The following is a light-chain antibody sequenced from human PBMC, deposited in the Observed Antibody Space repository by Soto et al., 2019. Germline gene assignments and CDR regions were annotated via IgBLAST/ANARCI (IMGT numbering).Light chain of an antibody. Sequence: DIQMTQSPSSLSASVGDRVTITCRASQDITNYLAGFQQKPGKAPKSLIYTASSLQSGVPSRFSGSGSGTEFTLTISSVKPEDFEIYYCQQYDSYPITFGQGIRLEMK. CDR1: QDITNY. CDR2: TAS. V-gene: IGKV1-16*01. CDR3: QQYDSYPIT. J-gene: IGKJ5*01.